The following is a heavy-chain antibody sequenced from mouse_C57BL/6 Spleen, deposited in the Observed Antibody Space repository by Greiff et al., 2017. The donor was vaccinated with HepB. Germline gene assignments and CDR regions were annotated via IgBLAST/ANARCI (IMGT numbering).Heavy chain of an antibody. CDR3: ARGRHYGNYDLDY. Sequence: QVLLQQPGAELVRPGSSVKLSCKASGYTFTSYWMHWVKQRPIQGLEWIGNIDPSDSETHYNQKFKDKATLTVDKASSTAYMQLSSLTSEDSAVYYCARGRHYGNYDLDYWGQGTTLTVSS. CDR1: GYTFTSYW. D-gene: IGHD2-1*01. CDR2: IDPSDSET. V-gene: IGHV1-52*01. J-gene: IGHJ2*01.